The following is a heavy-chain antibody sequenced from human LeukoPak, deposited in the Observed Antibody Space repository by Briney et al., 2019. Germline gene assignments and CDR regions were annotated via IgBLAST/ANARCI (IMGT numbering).Heavy chain of an antibody. D-gene: IGHD3-10*01. CDR3: AYDTYGSGSYYEDY. J-gene: IGHJ4*02. Sequence: EASVKVSCKASGGTFSSYAISWVRQAPGQGLEWMGRIIPNFGIANYAQKFQGRVTITADKSTSTAYMELSSLRSEDTAVYYCAYDTYGSGSYYEDYWGQGTLVTVSS. V-gene: IGHV1-69*04. CDR2: IIPNFGIA. CDR1: GGTFSSYA.